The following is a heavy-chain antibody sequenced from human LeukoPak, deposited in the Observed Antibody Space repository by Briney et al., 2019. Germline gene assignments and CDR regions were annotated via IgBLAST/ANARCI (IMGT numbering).Heavy chain of an antibody. Sequence: ASVKASCKASGYNFIDHYIYWLRQAPGQGLEWMGWINPNSGATNYAQKFQGRVTMTGDTSMNTAHMELSRLTSDDTAMYFCARSVWYSGSYGFDYWGQGTLVRVAS. D-gene: IGHD1-26*01. CDR3: ARSVWYSGSYGFDY. V-gene: IGHV1-2*02. CDR1: GYNFIDHY. J-gene: IGHJ4*02. CDR2: INPNSGAT.